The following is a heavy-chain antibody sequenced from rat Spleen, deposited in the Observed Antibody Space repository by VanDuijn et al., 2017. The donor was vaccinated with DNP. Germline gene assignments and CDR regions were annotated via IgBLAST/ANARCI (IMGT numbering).Heavy chain of an antibody. D-gene: IGHD1-11*01. CDR3: TRPRGSYGGYRVDA. CDR2: INYDGGRT. J-gene: IGHJ4*01. CDR1: GFTFSDYY. V-gene: IGHV5-7*01. Sequence: EVQLVESGGGLVQPGRSLKLSCAASGFTFSDYYMAWVRQAPTKGLEWVATINYDGGRTYYRDSVKGRFTISRDNAESTLYLQMDSLRSEDTATYYCTRPRGSYGGYRVDAWGQGISVSVSS.